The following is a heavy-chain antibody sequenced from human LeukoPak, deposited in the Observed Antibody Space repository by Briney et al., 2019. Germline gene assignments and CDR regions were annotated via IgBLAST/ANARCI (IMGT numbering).Heavy chain of an antibody. Sequence: SETLSLTCAVSGGSISSGGYSWSWIRQPPGKGLEWIGYIYHSGSTYYNPSLKSRVTISVDRSKNQFSLKLSSATAADTAVYYCARGEGYCSSTSCYLGSWGQGTLVTVSS. J-gene: IGHJ5*01. CDR3: ARGEGYCSSTSCYLGS. D-gene: IGHD2-2*01. V-gene: IGHV4-30-2*01. CDR2: IYHSGST. CDR1: GGSISSGGYS.